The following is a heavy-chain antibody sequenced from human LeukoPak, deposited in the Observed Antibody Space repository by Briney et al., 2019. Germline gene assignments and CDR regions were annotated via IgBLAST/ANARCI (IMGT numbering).Heavy chain of an antibody. Sequence: PSETLSLTCTVSGGSISSGSYYWSWMRQPAGKGLEWIGRIYISGSTNYNPSLKSRVTISIDTSENQFSLKLSSVTAADTAVYYCARLSIAAAGTWFDPPIDYWGQGTLVTVSS. J-gene: IGHJ4*02. CDR3: ARLSIAAAGTWFDPPIDY. CDR2: IYISGST. D-gene: IGHD6-13*01. V-gene: IGHV4-61*02. CDR1: GGSISSGSYY.